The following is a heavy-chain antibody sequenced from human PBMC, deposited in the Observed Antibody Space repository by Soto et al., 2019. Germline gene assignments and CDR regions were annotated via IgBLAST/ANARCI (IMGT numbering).Heavy chain of an antibody. D-gene: IGHD7-27*01. CDR1: GFSLSNARMG. Sequence: QVTLKESGPVLVKPTETLTLTCTVSGFSLSNARMGVSWIRQPPGKALEWLAHIFSNDGKSYSTSLKSRLTSSKDTSKRQVVLTMTNMDPVDTATYYCARMEAGTWGRFGPWGQGTLVTVSS. CDR3: ARMEAGTWGRFGP. CDR2: IFSNDGK. V-gene: IGHV2-26*01. J-gene: IGHJ5*02.